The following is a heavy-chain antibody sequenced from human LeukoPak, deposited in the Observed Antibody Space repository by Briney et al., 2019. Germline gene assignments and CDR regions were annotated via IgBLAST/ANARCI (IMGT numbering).Heavy chain of an antibody. V-gene: IGHV3-30*04. D-gene: IGHD1-26*01. CDR1: GFNFSNYA. CDR2: MSYDEKYK. Sequence: GGSLRLSCAASGFNFSNYAIHWVRQAPGKGLEWVAVMSYDEKYKIYADSVKGRFTISRDNSKNTVYLQMDNLRPEDTAVYYCARDARLYKWELLAYWGQGTLVTVSS. J-gene: IGHJ4*02. CDR3: ARDARLYKWELLAY.